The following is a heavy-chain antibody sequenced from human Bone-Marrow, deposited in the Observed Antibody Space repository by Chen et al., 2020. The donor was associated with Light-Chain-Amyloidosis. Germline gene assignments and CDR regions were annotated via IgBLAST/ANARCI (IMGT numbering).Heavy chain of an antibody. J-gene: IGHJ5*02. D-gene: IGHD2-2*01. CDR1: GGAISSGGYS. Sequence: QVQLQESGPGLVKPSQTLSLTCPVSGGAISSGGYSWSWIRQPPVKGLEWIGYIYYSGSTYYNPSLKSRVNISVFTSKNQFSLRLISVTAAVTAVYYCALDVAGYLSSTSCYPGWFDPWGQGTLVIVS. CDR2: IYYSGST. V-gene: IGHV4-31*03. CDR3: ALDVAGYLSSTSCYPGWFDP.